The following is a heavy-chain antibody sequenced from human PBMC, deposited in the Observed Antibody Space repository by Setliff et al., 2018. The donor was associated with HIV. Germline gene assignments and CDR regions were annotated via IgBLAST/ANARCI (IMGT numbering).Heavy chain of an antibody. CDR3: ARDEGVVAATETYYYNGLDV. D-gene: IGHD2-15*01. CDR2: IYYTGST. J-gene: IGHJ6*02. V-gene: IGHV4-31*03. CDR1: GGSINSGHYY. Sequence: SETLSLTCTVSGGSINSGHYYWSWIRHHPGKGLEWIGYIYYTGSTYFNPSLKSRVTLSIDTSKNQFSLKLSSVTAADTAVYYCARDEGVVAATETYYYNGLDVWGQGTTVTVSS.